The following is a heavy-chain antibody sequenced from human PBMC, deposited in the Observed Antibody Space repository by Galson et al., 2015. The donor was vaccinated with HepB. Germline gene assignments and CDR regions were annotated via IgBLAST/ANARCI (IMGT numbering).Heavy chain of an antibody. D-gene: IGHD5-12*01. CDR3: AKRAGGYVAPHDY. CDR2: ISGSGGST. J-gene: IGHJ4*02. V-gene: IGHV3-23*01. CDR1: GFTFSSYA. Sequence: SLRLSCAAPGFTFSSYAMSWVRQAPGKGLEWVSAISGSGGSTYYADSVKGRFTISRDNSKNTLYLQMNSLRAEDTAVYYCAKRAGGYVAPHDYWGQGTLVTVSS.